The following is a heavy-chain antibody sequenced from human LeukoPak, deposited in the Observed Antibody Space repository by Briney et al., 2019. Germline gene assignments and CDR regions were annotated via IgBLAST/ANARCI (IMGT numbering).Heavy chain of an antibody. J-gene: IGHJ5*02. V-gene: IGHV1-2*04. D-gene: IGHD6-13*01. CDR2: INPNSGGT. CDR1: GYTFTGYY. Sequence: ASVKVSCKASGYTFTGYYMHWVRQAPGQGVEWMGWINPNSGGTNYAQKFQGWVTMTRDTSISTAYMELSRLRSDDTAVYYCARAAPIAAAGTGSHNWFDPWGQGTLVTVSS. CDR3: ARAAPIAAAGTGSHNWFDP.